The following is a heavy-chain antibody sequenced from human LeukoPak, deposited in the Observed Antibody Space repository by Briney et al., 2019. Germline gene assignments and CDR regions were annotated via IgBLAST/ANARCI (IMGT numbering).Heavy chain of an antibody. CDR3: ARDAHYYDITSGAFDI. Sequence: GGSLRLSCAASGFTFSSYSMNWVRQAPGKGLEWVSSISSSSSYIYYADSVKGRFTISRDNAKNSLYLQMNSLRAEDTAVYYCARDAHYYDITSGAFDIWGQGTKVTVSS. V-gene: IGHV3-21*01. CDR1: GFTFSSYS. CDR2: ISSSSSYI. J-gene: IGHJ3*02. D-gene: IGHD3-22*01.